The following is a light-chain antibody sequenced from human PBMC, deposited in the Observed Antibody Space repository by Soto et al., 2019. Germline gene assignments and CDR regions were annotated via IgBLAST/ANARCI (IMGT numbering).Light chain of an antibody. Sequence: QSVLTQPPSVSGAPGQRVTISCTGSSSNIGAGYDVHWYQQLPGTAPKLLIYGNSNRPSGVPDQFSGSKSGTSASLAITGLQAEDEADYSCQSYDSSLSGYVFGTGTKLTVL. CDR2: GNS. V-gene: IGLV1-40*01. CDR1: SSNIGAGYD. J-gene: IGLJ1*01. CDR3: QSYDSSLSGYV.